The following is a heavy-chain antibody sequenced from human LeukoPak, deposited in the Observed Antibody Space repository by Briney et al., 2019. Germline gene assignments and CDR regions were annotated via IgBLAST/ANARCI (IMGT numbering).Heavy chain of an antibody. Sequence: GGSLRLSCAASGFTFSRHGMHWVRQAPGKGLERVAVIGDTGRAKYYADSVEGRFTASRDNFKNTLYLEMNSLRYDDTALYYCAREAAWGNWYFDHWGRGTLVTVSS. CDR3: AREAAWGNWYFDH. V-gene: IGHV3-30*03. CDR2: IGDTGRAK. J-gene: IGHJ2*01. D-gene: IGHD3-16*01. CDR1: GFTFSRHG.